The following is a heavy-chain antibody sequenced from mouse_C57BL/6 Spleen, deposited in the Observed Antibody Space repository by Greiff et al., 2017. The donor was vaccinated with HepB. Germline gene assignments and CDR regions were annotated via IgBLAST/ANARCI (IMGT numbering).Heavy chain of an antibody. CDR2: IYPGDGDT. D-gene: IGHD2-1*01. Sequence: VQLQESGAELVKPGASVKISCKASGYAFSSYWMNWVKQRPGKGLEWIGQIYPGDGDTNYNGKFKGKATLTADKSSSTAYMQLSSLTSEDSAVYFCASDDGNYGWFGYWGQGTLVTVSA. J-gene: IGHJ3*01. CDR3: ASDDGNYGWFGY. CDR1: GYAFSSYW. V-gene: IGHV1-80*01.